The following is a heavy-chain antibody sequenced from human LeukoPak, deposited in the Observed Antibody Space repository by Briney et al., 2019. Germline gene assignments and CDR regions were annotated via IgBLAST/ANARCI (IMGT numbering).Heavy chain of an antibody. V-gene: IGHV3-30*02. CDR1: GFTFSSYG. D-gene: IGHD3-10*01. J-gene: IGHJ4*02. Sequence: GGSLRLSCAASGFTFSSYGMHWVRQAPGKGLEWVAFIRYDGSNKYYADPVKGRFTISRDNSKNTLYLQMNSLRAEDTAVYYCAKGPTLLWFGELCYFDYWGQGTLVTVSS. CDR3: AKGPTLLWFGELCYFDY. CDR2: IRYDGSNK.